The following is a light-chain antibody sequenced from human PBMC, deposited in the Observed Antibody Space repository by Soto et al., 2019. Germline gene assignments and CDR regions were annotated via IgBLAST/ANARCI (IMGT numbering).Light chain of an antibody. Sequence: QSALTQPRSVSGSPGQSVTISCTGTNSDVGGYNYVSWYQQHPGKAPKVMIYDVSRRPSGVPDRFSGSKSGNTASLTISGLQAEDEADYYCCSFASAYTFWVFGGGTQLTVL. CDR2: DVS. CDR1: NSDVGGYNY. J-gene: IGLJ3*02. V-gene: IGLV2-11*01. CDR3: CSFASAYTFWV.